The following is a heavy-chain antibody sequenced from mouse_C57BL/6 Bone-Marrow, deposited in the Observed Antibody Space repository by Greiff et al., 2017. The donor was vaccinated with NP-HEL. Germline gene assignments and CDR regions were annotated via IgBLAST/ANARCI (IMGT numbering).Heavy chain of an antibody. Sequence: EVKLVESGGDLVKPGGSLKLSCAASGFTFSSYGMSWVRQTPDKRLEWVATISSGGSYTYYPDSVKGRFTISRDNAKNTLYLQMSSLKSEDTAMYYCARPSNFDYWGQGTTLTVSS. CDR2: ISSGGSYT. V-gene: IGHV5-6*02. J-gene: IGHJ2*01. CDR3: ARPSNFDY. CDR1: GFTFSSYG.